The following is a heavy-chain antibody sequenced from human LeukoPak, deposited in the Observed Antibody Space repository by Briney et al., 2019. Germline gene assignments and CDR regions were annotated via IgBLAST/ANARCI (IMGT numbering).Heavy chain of an antibody. D-gene: IGHD2-2*01. V-gene: IGHV1-2*02. J-gene: IGHJ3*02. CDR1: GYTFTGYY. Sequence: GASVKVSCKASGYTFTGYYIHWVRQAPGQGLEWMGWINPNSGGTNYAQEFQGRVTMTRDTTISTAYMYLSRLRSDDTAVYYCARGGYVRGAFDIWGQGTMVTVSS. CDR3: ARGGYVRGAFDI. CDR2: INPNSGGT.